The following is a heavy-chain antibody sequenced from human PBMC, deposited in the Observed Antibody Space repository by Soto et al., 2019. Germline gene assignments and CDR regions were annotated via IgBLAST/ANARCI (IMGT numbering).Heavy chain of an antibody. D-gene: IGHD7-27*01. Sequence: QVQLVQSGAEVKKPGSSVKVSCEASGGTFSGHAISWVRQAPGQGPEWMGGLIPLFGTTQHAQNFQDRLTIIADRSTSTAYMELTSLRFEDTAIYYCARGPNWGYRFDSRGQGTLVTVSS. J-gene: IGHJ4*02. CDR2: LIPLFGTT. CDR1: GGTFSGHA. CDR3: ARGPNWGYRFDS. V-gene: IGHV1-69*06.